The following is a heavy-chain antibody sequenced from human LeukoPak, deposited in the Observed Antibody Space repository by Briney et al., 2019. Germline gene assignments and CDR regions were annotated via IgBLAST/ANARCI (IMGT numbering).Heavy chain of an antibody. J-gene: IGHJ6*02. V-gene: IGHV3-23*01. Sequence: RTGPSLTLSCAPSGFTFSSYAMSCVRQAPGKGLESVSAISGGSSTTHYADSVKGRFTISRDNSKDTLYLQMNSLRAEDTAVYFCAKYYFGSGNSYSMDVWGQGTTVTVSS. CDR1: GFTFSSYA. CDR3: AKYYFGSGNSYSMDV. D-gene: IGHD3-10*01. CDR2: ISGGSSTT.